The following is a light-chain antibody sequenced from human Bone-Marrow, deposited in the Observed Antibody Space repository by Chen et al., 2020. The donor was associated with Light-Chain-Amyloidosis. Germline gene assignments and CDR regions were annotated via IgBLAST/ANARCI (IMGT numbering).Light chain of an antibody. CDR2: GSS. CDR3: QQYGTSPLT. J-gene: IGKJ4*01. V-gene: IGKV3-20*01. CDR1: QTSSSNY. Sequence: EIVLTQSPGTLSLSPGEGANLSCRASQTSSSNYLTWYQQKFGQAPRLLIYGSSSRATGIQDRFTGSGSGTDFTLTINRLEPEDFAMYYCQQYGTSPLTFGGGTKVEIK.